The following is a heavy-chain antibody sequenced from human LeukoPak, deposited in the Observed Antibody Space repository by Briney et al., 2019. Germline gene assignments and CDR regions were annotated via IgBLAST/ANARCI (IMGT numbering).Heavy chain of an antibody. CDR3: ARGVGPTTAQSTFDY. J-gene: IGHJ4*02. V-gene: IGHV4-61*02. CDR1: GGSFSSRPYY. CDR2: IYTSGDT. Sequence: PSETLSLTCTVSGGSFSSRPYYWSWIRQPAGKGLEWIGRIYTSGDTDYNPSLESRVTISLDTSKNQLSLKLTSVTAADTAVYYCARGVGPTTAQSTFDYWGQGALVTVST. D-gene: IGHD1-26*01.